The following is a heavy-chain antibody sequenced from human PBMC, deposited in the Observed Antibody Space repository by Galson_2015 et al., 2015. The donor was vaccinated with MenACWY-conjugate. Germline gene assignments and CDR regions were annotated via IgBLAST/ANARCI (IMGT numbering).Heavy chain of an antibody. D-gene: IGHD5-12*01. CDR2: IYPGDSDT. CDR1: GYSFTSYW. J-gene: IGHJ3*02. CDR3: ARQAPWGYREHLHAFDI. Sequence: QSGAEVKKPGESLKISCKGSGYSFTSYWIGLVRQMPGKGLEWMGIIYPGDSDTRYSTSFQGQVTISADKSISTAYLQWSSLKASDTAMYYCARQAPWGYREHLHAFDIWGQGTMVTVSS. V-gene: IGHV5-51*01.